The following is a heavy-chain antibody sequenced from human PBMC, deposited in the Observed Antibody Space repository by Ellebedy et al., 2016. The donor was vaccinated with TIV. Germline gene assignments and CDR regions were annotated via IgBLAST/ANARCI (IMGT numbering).Heavy chain of an antibody. J-gene: IGHJ5*02. Sequence: SETLSLXCTVSGGSISSGGYYWSWIRQHPGKGLEWIGYIYYSGTTYYNPSLNSRVTISIDTSKNQFSLKLSSVTAADTAVYYCARYTTGTTANWINPWGQGTPVTVSS. V-gene: IGHV4-31*03. CDR3: ARYTTGTTANWINP. CDR2: IYYSGTT. CDR1: GGSISSGGYY. D-gene: IGHD1-1*01.